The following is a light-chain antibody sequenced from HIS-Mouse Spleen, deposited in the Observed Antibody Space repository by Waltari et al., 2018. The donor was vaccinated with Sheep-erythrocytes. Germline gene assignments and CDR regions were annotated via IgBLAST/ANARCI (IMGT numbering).Light chain of an antibody. CDR1: NLGDKY. V-gene: IGLV3-1*01. CDR3: QAWDSSTVV. CDR2: QES. J-gene: IGLJ2*01. Sequence: SYELTQPPSVSVSPGQTARITCSGDNLGDKYACWYQQKPGQSPVMVIYQESKRPSGIPERFSGSNSGNTATLTISGTQAMDEADYYCQAWDSSTVVFGGGTKLTVL.